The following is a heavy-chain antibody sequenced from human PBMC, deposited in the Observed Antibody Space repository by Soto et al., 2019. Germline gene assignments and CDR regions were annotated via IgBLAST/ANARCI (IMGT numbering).Heavy chain of an antibody. J-gene: IGHJ3*02. CDR3: AADQYSGGYFFRYAFDI. V-gene: IGHV1-58*01. Sequence: GASVKVSCKASGFTFTSSAVQWVRQARGQRLEWIGWIVVGSGNTNYAQKFQERVTITRDMSTSTAYMELSSLRSEDTAVYYCAADQYSGGYFFRYAFDIWGQGTMVTVSS. CDR1: GFTFTSSA. CDR2: IVVGSGNT. D-gene: IGHD1-26*01.